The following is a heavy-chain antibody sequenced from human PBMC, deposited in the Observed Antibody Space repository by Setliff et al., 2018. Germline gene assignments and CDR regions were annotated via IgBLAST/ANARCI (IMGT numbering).Heavy chain of an antibody. J-gene: IGHJ3*02. CDR2: IIPIFGTA. CDR1: GDTFSSSA. CDR3: ARDGDNYYDSSGYYLNHAFDI. D-gene: IGHD3-22*01. Sequence: SVKVSCKASGDTFSSSAISWVRQAPGQGLEWMEGIIPIFGTANYAQKFQGRVTITADESTSTAYMELSSLRSEDTAVYYCARDGDNYYDSSGYYLNHAFDIWGQGTMVTVSS. V-gene: IGHV1-69*13.